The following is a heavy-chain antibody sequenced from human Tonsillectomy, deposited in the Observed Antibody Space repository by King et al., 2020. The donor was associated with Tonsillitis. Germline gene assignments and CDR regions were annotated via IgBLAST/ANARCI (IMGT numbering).Heavy chain of an antibody. CDR1: GFTFDDYA. Sequence: VQLVESGGGVVQPGGSLRLSCAASGFTFDDYAMHWVRQAPGKGLEWVSLFGGDGGTTYYVDSGKGRFTISRDNSKNSLYLQMNSLRTEDTALYYCAKDMGDYRGAFDIWGQGTMVTVSS. CDR3: AKDMGDYRGAFDI. V-gene: IGHV3-43*02. D-gene: IGHD4-11*01. J-gene: IGHJ3*02. CDR2: FGGDGGTT.